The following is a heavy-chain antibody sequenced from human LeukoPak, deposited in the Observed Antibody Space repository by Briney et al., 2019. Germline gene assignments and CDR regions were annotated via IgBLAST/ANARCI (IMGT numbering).Heavy chain of an antibody. CDR1: GFTFSSYA. CDR3: AKDLEGDPRGLDY. CDR2: ISGGGGST. D-gene: IGHD3-16*01. V-gene: IGHV3-23*01. Sequence: GGSLRLSCAASGFTFSSYAMNWVRQAPGKGLEWVSGISGGGGSTYYADSGKGRFTISRDNSKNTLYLQMNSLRAEDTAVYYCAKDLEGDPRGLDYWGQGTLVTVSS. J-gene: IGHJ4*02.